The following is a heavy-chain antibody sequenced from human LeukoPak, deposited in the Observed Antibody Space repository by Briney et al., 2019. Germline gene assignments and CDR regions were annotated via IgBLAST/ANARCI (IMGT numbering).Heavy chain of an antibody. V-gene: IGHV4-4*01. CDR2: IFHTGST. J-gene: IGHJ4*02. D-gene: IGHD3-9*01. Sequence: GSLRLSCAASGFTFSSYWMSWVRQPPGKGLEWIGYIFHTGSTNYNPSLKSRVTISVDKSKNQFSLRLISVTAADTAVYFCARVRVIDWGSSYFDYWGQGNLVTVSS. CDR3: ARVRVIDWGSSYFDY. CDR1: GFTFSSYW.